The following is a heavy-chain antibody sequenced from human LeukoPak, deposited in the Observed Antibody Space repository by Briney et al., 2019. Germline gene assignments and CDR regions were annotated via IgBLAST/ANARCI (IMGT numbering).Heavy chain of an antibody. CDR2: ISATGNT. J-gene: IGHJ4*02. CDR3: ARGDSSGPYYFDY. Sequence: SETLSLTCSVSGDSISSDNYYWNWIRQPAGKGLEWIGRISATGNTNYNPSLKSRGTISLDTSKNRFSLRLSSVTAADTAVYYCARGDSSGPYYFDYWGQGTLVTVSS. V-gene: IGHV4-61*02. CDR1: GDSISSDNYY. D-gene: IGHD6-19*01.